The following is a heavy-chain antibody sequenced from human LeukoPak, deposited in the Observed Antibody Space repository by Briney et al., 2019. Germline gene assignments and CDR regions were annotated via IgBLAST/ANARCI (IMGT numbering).Heavy chain of an antibody. J-gene: IGHJ5*02. CDR2: ILYDGSNK. D-gene: IGHD3-3*01. CDR1: GFTFSSYG. Sequence: GGSLRLSCAASGFTFSSYGMHWVRQAPGKGLEWVAVILYDGSNKYYADSVKGRFTISRDNSKNTLYLQMNSLRAEDTAVYYCASYITIFGVDPNWFDPWGQGTLVTVSS. V-gene: IGHV3-30*03. CDR3: ASYITIFGVDPNWFDP.